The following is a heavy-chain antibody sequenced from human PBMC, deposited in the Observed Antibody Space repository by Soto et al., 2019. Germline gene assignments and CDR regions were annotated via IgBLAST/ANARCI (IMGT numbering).Heavy chain of an antibody. CDR1: GFLFNTYW. CDR2: IKSDGSST. Sequence: EVQLVESGGGLVQPGGSLRLSCAASGFLFNTYWMFWVRQAPRKGLLWVSRIKSDGSSTNYADSVKGRFTISRDNGKNTLYLQMTSLRAEDTAVYYCAIGGGDYNYLDYWGQGSLVTVSS. V-gene: IGHV3-74*01. J-gene: IGHJ4*02. CDR3: AIGGGDYNYLDY. D-gene: IGHD3-9*01.